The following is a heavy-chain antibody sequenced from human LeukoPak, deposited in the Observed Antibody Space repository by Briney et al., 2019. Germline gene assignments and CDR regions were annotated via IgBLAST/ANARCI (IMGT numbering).Heavy chain of an antibody. V-gene: IGHV4-59*01. CDR1: GGSISTYY. J-gene: IGHJ6*03. D-gene: IGHD1-26*01. Sequence: SETLCLTCTVSGGSISTYYWSWIRQPPGKGLEWIGYIYYSGSTNYNPSLKSRVTISVDTSKNQFSLRLSSVTAADTAVYYCARGSVGASTDYYYYYMDVWGKGTTVTVSS. CDR3: ARGSVGASTDYYYYYMDV. CDR2: IYYSGST.